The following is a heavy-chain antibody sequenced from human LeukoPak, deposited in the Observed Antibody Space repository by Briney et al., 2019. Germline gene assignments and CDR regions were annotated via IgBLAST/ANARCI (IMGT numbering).Heavy chain of an antibody. V-gene: IGHV3-9*01. CDR3: AKEGSYATFFAGSGWSSGWFDP. CDR2: ISWNSGSI. D-gene: IGHD6-19*01. Sequence: PGGSLRLSCAASGFTFDDYAMHWVRQAPGKGLEWVSGISWNSGSIGYADSVKGRFTISRDNAKNSLYLQMNSLRAEDTALYYCAKEGSYATFFAGSGWSSGWFDPWGQGTLVTVSS. CDR1: GFTFDDYA. J-gene: IGHJ5*02.